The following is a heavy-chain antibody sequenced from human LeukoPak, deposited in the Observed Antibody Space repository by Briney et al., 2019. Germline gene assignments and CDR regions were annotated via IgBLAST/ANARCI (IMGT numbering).Heavy chain of an antibody. Sequence: ASVKVSCKASGYTFTGYYMHWVRQAPGQGLEWMGRINPNSGGTNYAQKLQGRVTMTRATSIRTAYMQLSRLRSDDTAVYYCARVRYGSGSYYFDYWGQGALVTVSS. V-gene: IGHV1-2*06. J-gene: IGHJ4*02. D-gene: IGHD3-10*01. CDR3: ARVRYGSGSYYFDY. CDR1: GYTFTGYY. CDR2: INPNSGGT.